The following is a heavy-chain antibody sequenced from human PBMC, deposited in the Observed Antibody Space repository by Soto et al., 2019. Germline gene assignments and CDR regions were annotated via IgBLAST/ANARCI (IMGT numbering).Heavy chain of an antibody. V-gene: IGHV3-33*01. J-gene: IGHJ6*02. D-gene: IGHD5-12*01. CDR2: IWYDGSNK. CDR3: ARDRTGGYSGYDSYYYYGMDV. Sequence: SLRLSCAASGFTFSSYGMHWVRQAPGKGLEWVAVIWYDGSNKYYADSVKGRFTISRDNSKNTLYLQMNSLRAEDTAVYYCARDRTGGYSGYDSYYYYGMDVWGQGTTVTVSS. CDR1: GFTFSSYG.